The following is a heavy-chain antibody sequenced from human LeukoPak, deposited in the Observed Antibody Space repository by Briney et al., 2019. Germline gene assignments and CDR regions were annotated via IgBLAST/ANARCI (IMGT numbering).Heavy chain of an antibody. Sequence: ASVKVSCKASGYTFTSYGISWVRQAPGQGLEWMGWISAYNGNTNYAQKLQGRVTMTTDTSTSTAYMELRSLRSDDTAVYYCARDLVLGYYYDSSGYSQGFFDYWGQGTLVTVSS. CDR3: ARDLVLGYYYDSSGYSQGFFDY. V-gene: IGHV1-18*01. CDR1: GYTFTSYG. J-gene: IGHJ4*02. CDR2: ISAYNGNT. D-gene: IGHD3-22*01.